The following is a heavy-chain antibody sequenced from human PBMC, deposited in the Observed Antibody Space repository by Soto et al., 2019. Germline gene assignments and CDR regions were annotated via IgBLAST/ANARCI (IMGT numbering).Heavy chain of an antibody. CDR3: AREGIPYCSGGSCYTYFDY. CDR1: GYTFTSYG. J-gene: IGHJ4*02. D-gene: IGHD2-15*01. Sequence: ASVKVSCKASGYTFTSYGISWVRQAPGQGLEWMGWISAYNGNTNYAQKLQGRVTMTTDTSTSTAYMELRSLRSDDTAVYYCAREGIPYCSGGSCYTYFDYWGQGTLVTVSS. V-gene: IGHV1-18*01. CDR2: ISAYNGNT.